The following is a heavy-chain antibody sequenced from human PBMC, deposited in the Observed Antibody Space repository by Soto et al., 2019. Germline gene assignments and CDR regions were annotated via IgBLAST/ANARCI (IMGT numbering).Heavy chain of an antibody. D-gene: IGHD3-22*01. V-gene: IGHV3-30-3*01. Sequence: PGGSLRLSCAASGFTFSSYAMNWVRQAPGKGLEWVAVISYDGSNKYYADSVKGRFTISRDNSKNTLYLQMNSLRAEDTAVYYCASIKCSGDYSAFDFSGQGTLVTVSS. CDR2: ISYDGSNK. CDR3: ASIKCSGDYSAFDF. CDR1: GFTFSSYA. J-gene: IGHJ4*02.